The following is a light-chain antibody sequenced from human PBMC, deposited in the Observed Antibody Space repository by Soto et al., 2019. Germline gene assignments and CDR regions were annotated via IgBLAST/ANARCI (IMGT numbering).Light chain of an antibody. CDR3: QSYDSSRSGYV. CDR1: SSNIGAGYE. V-gene: IGLV1-40*01. Sequence: QSVLTQPPTVSGAPGQRVTISCTGSSSNIGAGYEVHWYQQLPGTAPNLLIYGNSNRPSGVPDRCSGSKSGTSASLAITGLQAEDEADYYCQSYDSSRSGYVFGTGTKVTV. CDR2: GNS. J-gene: IGLJ1*01.